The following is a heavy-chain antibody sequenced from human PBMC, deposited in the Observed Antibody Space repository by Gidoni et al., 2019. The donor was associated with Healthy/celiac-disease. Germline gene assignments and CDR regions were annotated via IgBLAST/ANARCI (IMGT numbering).Heavy chain of an antibody. CDR1: GGSISSGGYY. J-gene: IGHJ4*02. V-gene: IGHV4-31*03. Sequence: QVQLQESGAGLVKPSQTLSLTCTVSGGSISSGGYYWSWIRKHPGNGREWIGYIYYSGSTYYNPSLKSRVTISVDTSKNQFSLKLSSVTAADTAVYYCAREVFQVRDYDSSGYYYRYFDYWGQGTLVTVSS. CDR2: IYYSGST. D-gene: IGHD3-22*01. CDR3: AREVFQVRDYDSSGYYYRYFDY.